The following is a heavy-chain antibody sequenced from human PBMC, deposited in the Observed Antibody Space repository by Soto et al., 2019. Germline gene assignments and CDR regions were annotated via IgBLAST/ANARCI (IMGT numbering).Heavy chain of an antibody. J-gene: IGHJ4*02. CDR1: GFTFSSYW. V-gene: IGHV3-74*01. CDR2: INADGGGT. CDR3: ARDVFSAYDRSFDS. D-gene: IGHD5-12*01. Sequence: GGSLRLSWAASGFTFSSYWMHWVRQAPGKGLVWVSRINADGGGTNYADSVKGRFTISRDNAKNTLFLQMNSLRAEDTAIYYCARDVFSAYDRSFDSWGQGTLVTVSS.